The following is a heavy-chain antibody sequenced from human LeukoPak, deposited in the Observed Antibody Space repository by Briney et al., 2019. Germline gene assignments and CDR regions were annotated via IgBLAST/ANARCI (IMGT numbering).Heavy chain of an antibody. Sequence: SETLSLTCIVSGGSISSSIYYWAWVRQPPGKGLEWIGTVFYNGATQYSPSLRSRVTISIDTSTNQFSLKLSSVTAADTAVYYCARLIAAAADYWGQGTLVTVSS. D-gene: IGHD6-13*01. J-gene: IGHJ4*02. CDR2: VFYNGAT. V-gene: IGHV4-39*01. CDR1: GGSISSSIYY. CDR3: ARLIAAAADY.